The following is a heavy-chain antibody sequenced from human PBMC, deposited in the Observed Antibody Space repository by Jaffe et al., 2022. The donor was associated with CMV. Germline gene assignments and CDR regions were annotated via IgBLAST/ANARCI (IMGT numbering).Heavy chain of an antibody. CDR2: SDKDGTRT. CDR1: GFSFSDHW. D-gene: IGHD3-16*01. V-gene: IGHV3-74*01. CDR3: ARASLSRGNALDI. Sequence: EVQLVESGGGLVQPGGSLRLSCAASGFSFSDHWMHWVRQAPGKGLVWVSRSDKDGTRTNYADSVRGRFTISRDNAKNTLYLQMNSLRADDTAVYFCARASLSRGNALDIWGQGTMVTVSS. J-gene: IGHJ3*02.